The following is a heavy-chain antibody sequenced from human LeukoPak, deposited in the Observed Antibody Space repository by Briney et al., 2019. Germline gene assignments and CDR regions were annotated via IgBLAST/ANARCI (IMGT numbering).Heavy chain of an antibody. Sequence: ASVKVSCKASGYTFTDYYIHWVQLAQGQGLERMGRISPNSGGTSSAQKFLGRVTMPRDTSISTAYMELSRLTSDDTAVYYCARDRKSGSYSDAFDIWGQGTMVTVSS. CDR2: ISPNSGGT. CDR1: GYTFTDYY. D-gene: IGHD1-26*01. J-gene: IGHJ3*02. V-gene: IGHV1-2*06. CDR3: ARDRKSGSYSDAFDI.